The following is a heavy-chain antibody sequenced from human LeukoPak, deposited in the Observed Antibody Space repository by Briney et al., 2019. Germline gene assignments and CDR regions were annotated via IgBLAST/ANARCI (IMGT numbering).Heavy chain of an antibody. CDR1: GYTFTGYG. CDR3: ARGGDQLGFPYFDL. Sequence: ASVKVSCKASGYTFTGYGFSWVRQAPGQGLEWMGWISAYNGNTNYAQKLQGRVTMTTDTSTSTAYMELRSLRSDDTAVYYCARGGDQLGFPYFDLWGRGTLVTVSS. J-gene: IGHJ2*01. V-gene: IGHV1-18*01. D-gene: IGHD1-1*01. CDR2: ISAYNGNT.